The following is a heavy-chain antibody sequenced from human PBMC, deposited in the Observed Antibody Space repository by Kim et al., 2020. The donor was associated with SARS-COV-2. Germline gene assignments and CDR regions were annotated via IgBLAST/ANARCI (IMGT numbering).Heavy chain of an antibody. CDR3: ARASPLRFLDV. CDR1: GGSFSGYY. D-gene: IGHD3-3*01. CDR2: INHSGST. J-gene: IGHJ6*04. V-gene: IGHV4-34*01. Sequence: SETLSLTCAVYGGSFSGYYWSWIRQPPGKGLEWIGEINHSGSTNYNPSLKSRVTISVDTSKNQFSLKLSSVTAADTAVYYCARASPLRFLDVWGKGTTVTVSS.